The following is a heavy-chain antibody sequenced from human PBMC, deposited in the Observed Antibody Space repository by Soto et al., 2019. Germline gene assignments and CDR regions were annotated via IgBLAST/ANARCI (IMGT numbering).Heavy chain of an antibody. CDR1: GFTFTDYA. D-gene: IGHD6-6*01. CDR2: LSGSGIST. CDR3: AKELVGALYFRMDV. J-gene: IGHJ6*02. V-gene: IGHV3-23*01. Sequence: LRLSCAVSGFTFTDYAMTWVRQAPGKGLEWVSTLSGSGISTYDADFVKGRFTISRDNSKNMLYLQMNSLRAEDTAIYYCAKELVGALYFRMDVWGQGTTVTVSS.